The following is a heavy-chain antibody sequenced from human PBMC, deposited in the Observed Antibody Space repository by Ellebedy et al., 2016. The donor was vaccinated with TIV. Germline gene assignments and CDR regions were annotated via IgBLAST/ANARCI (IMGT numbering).Heavy chain of an antibody. Sequence: GESLKISCAASGFTFSSFWLNWVRQAPGKGLEWVANIKNDGSDKYYVDSVKGRFTISRDNSESITYLQLDSPETEDTAIYYCTRGGMNTAWYFVYWGQGTLVTVSS. J-gene: IGHJ4*02. D-gene: IGHD2-21*02. CDR2: IKNDGSDK. CDR1: GFTFSSFW. V-gene: IGHV3-7*03. CDR3: TRGGMNTAWYFVY.